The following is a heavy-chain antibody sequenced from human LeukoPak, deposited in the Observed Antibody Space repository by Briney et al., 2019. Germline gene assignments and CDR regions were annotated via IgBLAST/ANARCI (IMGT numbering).Heavy chain of an antibody. CDR1: GFSFSNFG. J-gene: IGHJ6*03. CDR2: ISGSSGTI. CDR3: ARERGGFGGYLPYYYYLDV. Sequence: GGSLRLSCAGTGFSFSNFGMNWVRQAPGKGLECVSFISGSSGTIYYADSVKGRFTISRDNTKNSLYLQMNSLRAEDTAIYYCARERGGFGGYLPYYYYLDVWGKGTTVTVSS. D-gene: IGHD5-12*01. V-gene: IGHV3-48*04.